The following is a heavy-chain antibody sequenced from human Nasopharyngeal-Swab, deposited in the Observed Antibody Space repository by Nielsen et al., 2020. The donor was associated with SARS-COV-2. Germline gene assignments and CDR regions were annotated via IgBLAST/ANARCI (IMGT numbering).Heavy chain of an antibody. V-gene: IGHV1-2*06. CDR1: GYTFTGNF. CDR2: INPNSGGT. CDR3: ARDLSNTGDALDI. J-gene: IGHJ3*02. Sequence: ASVKVSCKASGYTFTGNFMHWVRQAPGQGLEWMGRINPNSGGTKFAQKFQDRVTLTRDTSISTAYMELSRLRSDDTAVYYCARDLSNTGDALDIWGQGTLVTVSS. D-gene: IGHD1/OR15-1a*01.